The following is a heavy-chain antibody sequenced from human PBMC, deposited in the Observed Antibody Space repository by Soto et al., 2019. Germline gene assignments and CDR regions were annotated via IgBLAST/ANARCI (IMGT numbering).Heavy chain of an antibody. CDR3: ATDRVLSPPTGWSSY. J-gene: IGHJ4*02. Sequence: VQLVESGGGLVKPGGSLRLSCAASGFTFNNAWMNWVRQAPGKGLEWVGRIKGKPDGGTADYAAPVKGRFTISRDDSKNTLYLQMDSLITEDTAVYYCATDRVLSPPTGWSSYWGQGTLVTVSS. CDR1: GFTFNNAW. D-gene: IGHD6-19*01. V-gene: IGHV3-15*07. CDR2: IKGKPDGGTA.